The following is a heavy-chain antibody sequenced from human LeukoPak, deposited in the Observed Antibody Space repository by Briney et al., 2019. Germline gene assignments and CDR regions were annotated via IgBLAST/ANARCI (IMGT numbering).Heavy chain of an antibody. D-gene: IGHD3-10*01. V-gene: IGHV3-74*01. CDR3: ARVVKAVLWFGDP. J-gene: IGHJ5*02. CDR1: GFTFSSYW. Sequence: GGSLRLSCAASGFTFSSYWMHWVRQAPGKGLVWVSRINSDGSSTSYADSVKGRFTISRDNAKNTLYLQMNSLRAEDTAVYYCARVVKAVLWFGDPWGQGTLVTVSS. CDR2: INSDGSST.